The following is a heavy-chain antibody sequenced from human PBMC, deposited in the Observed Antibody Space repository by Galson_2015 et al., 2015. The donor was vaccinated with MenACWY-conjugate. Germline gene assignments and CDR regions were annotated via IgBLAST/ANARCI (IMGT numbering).Heavy chain of an antibody. CDR2: MRYDGSDG. J-gene: IGHJ4*02. CDR1: GFTFSAYG. V-gene: IGHV3-30*02. CDR3: AKDKIYLGSGSYLYYFDY. D-gene: IGHD3-10*01. Sequence: SLRLSCAPSGFTFSAYGMHWVRQAPGKGLEWLAFMRYDGSDGTYADSVKGRFIISRDDSRRTLSLQMNNLTTEDTAVYFCAKDKIYLGSGSYLYYFDYWGQGTLVTVSS.